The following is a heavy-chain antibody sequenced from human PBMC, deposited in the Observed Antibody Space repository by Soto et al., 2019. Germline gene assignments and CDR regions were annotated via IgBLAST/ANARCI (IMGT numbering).Heavy chain of an antibody. V-gene: IGHV3-7*03. Sequence: GGSLRLSCAASGFTFSSYWMSWVRQAPGKGLEWVANIKQDGSEKYYVDSVKGRFTISRDNAKNSLYLQMNSLRAEDTAVYYCARGEEMAGQYYYYYYGMDVWGQGTTVTVSS. CDR2: IKQDGSEK. CDR1: GFTFSSYW. J-gene: IGHJ6*02. D-gene: IGHD6-19*01. CDR3: ARGEEMAGQYYYYYYGMDV.